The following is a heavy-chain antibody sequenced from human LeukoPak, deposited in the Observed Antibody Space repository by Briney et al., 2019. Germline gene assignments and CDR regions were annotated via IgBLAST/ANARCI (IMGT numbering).Heavy chain of an antibody. J-gene: IGHJ6*02. Sequence: GASVKVSCKASGGTFSSYAISWVRQAPGQGLEWMGMIIPILGIANYAQKFQGRVTITADKSTSTAYMELSSLRSKDTAVYYCAAVEAVITGYYYYGMDVWGQGTTVTVSS. CDR2: IIPILGIA. V-gene: IGHV1-69*04. D-gene: IGHD3-3*01. CDR1: GGTFSSYA. CDR3: AAVEAVITGYYYYGMDV.